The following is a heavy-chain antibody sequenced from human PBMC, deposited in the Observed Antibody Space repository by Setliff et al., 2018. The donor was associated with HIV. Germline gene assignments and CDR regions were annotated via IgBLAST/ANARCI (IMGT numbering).Heavy chain of an antibody. D-gene: IGHD3-22*01. Sequence: GASVKVSCKASGGTSSSHAISWVRQAPGQGLEWMGRVDPEDGETIYAEKFQGRVTITADTSTDTAYMELSSLRSEDTAVYYCAADSYYYDSSGYQYYFDSWGQGTLVTVSS. V-gene: IGHV1-69-2*01. CDR2: VDPEDGET. CDR3: AADSYYYDSSGYQYYFDS. CDR1: GGTSSSHA. J-gene: IGHJ4*02.